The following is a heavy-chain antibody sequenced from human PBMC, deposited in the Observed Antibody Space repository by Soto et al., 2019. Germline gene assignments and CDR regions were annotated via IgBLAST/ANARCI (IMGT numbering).Heavy chain of an antibody. D-gene: IGHD6-13*01. CDR2: IIPIFGTA. V-gene: IGHV1-69*06. Sequence: SVKVSCKASGGTFSSYAISWVRQAPGQGLEWMGGIIPIFGTANYAQKFQGRVTITAGKSTSTAYMELSSLRSEDTAVYYCASSEGIAAADPTDHYYYGMDVWGQGTTVTAP. CDR3: ASSEGIAAADPTDHYYYGMDV. J-gene: IGHJ6*02. CDR1: GGTFSSYA.